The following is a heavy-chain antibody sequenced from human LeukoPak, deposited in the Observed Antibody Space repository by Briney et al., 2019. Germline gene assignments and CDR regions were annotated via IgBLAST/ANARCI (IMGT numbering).Heavy chain of an antibody. CDR2: IIPIFGTA. V-gene: IGHV1-69*13. CDR1: GGTFISYA. J-gene: IGHJ6*02. CDR3: VQLGRTPYYYYGMDV. Sequence: SVKVSCKASGGTFISYAISWVRQAPGQGLEWMGGIIPIFGTANYAQKFQGRVTITADESTSTAYMELSRLRSDDTAVYYCVQLGRTPYYYYGMDVWGQGTTVTVSS. D-gene: IGHD5-18*01.